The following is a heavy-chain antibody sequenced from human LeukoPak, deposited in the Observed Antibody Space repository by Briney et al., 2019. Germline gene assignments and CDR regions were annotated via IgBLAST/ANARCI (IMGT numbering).Heavy chain of an antibody. CDR2: LNPINGDT. J-gene: IGHJ5*02. CDR3: ARAIGCSGGSCYYNWFDP. CDR1: GYIFTDYY. V-gene: IGHV1-2*02. Sequence: GSVKVSCKASGYIFTDYYIHWVRQAPGQGLEWMGSLNPINGDTKYAQKFNGRVTMARDTSITTAYLELHSLRSDDTAVYYCARAIGCSGGSCYYNWFDPWGQGTLVTVSS. D-gene: IGHD2-15*01.